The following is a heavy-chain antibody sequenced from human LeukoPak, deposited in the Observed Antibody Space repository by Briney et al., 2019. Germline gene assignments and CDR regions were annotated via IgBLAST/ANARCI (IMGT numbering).Heavy chain of an antibody. CDR3: AKSREAVAGLFDS. Sequence: PSETLSLTCTVSSASISSYFWSWIRQPPGKGLEWIGYMFYSGSTRYNPSLKSRVTISVDTSKTQFSLRLTSVTAADTAVYYCAKSREAVAGLFDSWGQGTLVTVSS. V-gene: IGHV4-59*01. J-gene: IGHJ4*02. CDR1: SASISSYF. D-gene: IGHD6-19*01. CDR2: MFYSGST.